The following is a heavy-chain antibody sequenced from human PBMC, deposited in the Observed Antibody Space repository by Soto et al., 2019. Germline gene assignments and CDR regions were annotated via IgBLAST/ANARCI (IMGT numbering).Heavy chain of an antibody. V-gene: IGHV1-2*04. Sequence: GPSVKVSCKASGYTFTGYYMHWVRQAPGQGLEWMGWINPNSGGTNYAQKFQGWVTMTRDTSISTAYMELSRLRSDDTAVYYCARGILTNCTNGVCYNNWFDPWGQGTLVTVSS. CDR3: ARGILTNCTNGVCYNNWFDP. CDR2: INPNSGGT. J-gene: IGHJ5*02. D-gene: IGHD2-8*01. CDR1: GYTFTGYY.